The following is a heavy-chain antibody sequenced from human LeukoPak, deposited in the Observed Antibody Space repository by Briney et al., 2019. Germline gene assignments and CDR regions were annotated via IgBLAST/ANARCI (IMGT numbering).Heavy chain of an antibody. Sequence: GGSLRLSCAASGFTFSSYGMHWVSQAPGKRLEWVAFIRYDGSNKYYADSVKGRFTISRDNSKNTLYLQMNSLRAEDTAVYYCAKRVFGVAQFDYWGQGTRVTVSS. CDR1: GFTFSSYG. J-gene: IGHJ4*02. CDR2: IRYDGSNK. CDR3: AKRVFGVAQFDY. D-gene: IGHD3-3*01. V-gene: IGHV3-30*02.